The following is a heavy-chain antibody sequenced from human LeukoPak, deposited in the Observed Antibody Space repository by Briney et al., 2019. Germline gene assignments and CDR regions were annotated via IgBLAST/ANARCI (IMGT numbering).Heavy chain of an antibody. V-gene: IGHV3-30*03. CDR1: GFTFSSYA. CDR3: ARANSSSWHNFNY. CDR2: ISYDGSQK. D-gene: IGHD6-13*01. Sequence: GGSLRLSCAASGFTFSSYAMSRVRQAPGKGLEWVTIISYDGSQKYYADSVKGRFTISRDNSENTLFLQMNSLRAEDTAVYYCARANSSSWHNFNYWGQGTLVTVSS. J-gene: IGHJ4*02.